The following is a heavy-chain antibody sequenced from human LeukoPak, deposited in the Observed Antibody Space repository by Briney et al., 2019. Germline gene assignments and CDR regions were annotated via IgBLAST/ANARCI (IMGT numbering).Heavy chain of an antibody. J-gene: IGHJ4*02. CDR3: ARDVSSTDIVVVPAAIPFDY. Sequence: GGSLRLSCAASGFTFSSYGMHWVRQAPGKGLEWVAVIWYDGSNKYYADSVKGRFTISRDNSKNTLYLQMNSVRAEDTAVYYCARDVSSTDIVVVPAAIPFDYWGQGTLVTVSS. D-gene: IGHD2-2*01. CDR1: GFTFSSYG. CDR2: IWYDGSNK. V-gene: IGHV3-33*01.